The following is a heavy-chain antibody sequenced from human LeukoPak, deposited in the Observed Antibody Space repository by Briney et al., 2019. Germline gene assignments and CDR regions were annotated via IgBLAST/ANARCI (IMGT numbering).Heavy chain of an antibody. CDR2: ISYDGSNK. J-gene: IGHJ4*02. V-gene: IGHV3-30*03. Sequence: GGSLRLSCAASGFTFSSYSMNWVRQAPGKGLEWVAVISYDGSNKYYADSVKGRFTISRDNSKNTLYLQMNSLRAEDTAVYYCARDQRTNSGYPEYWGQGTLVTVSS. CDR1: GFTFSSYS. D-gene: IGHD3-22*01. CDR3: ARDQRTNSGYPEY.